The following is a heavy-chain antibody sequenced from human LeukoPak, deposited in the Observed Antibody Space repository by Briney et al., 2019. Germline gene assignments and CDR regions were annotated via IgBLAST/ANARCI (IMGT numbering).Heavy chain of an antibody. D-gene: IGHD3-9*01. CDR1: GFTLSSYA. CDR2: ISSNGGST. Sequence: PGGSLRLSCAASGFTLSSYAMHWVRQAPGKGLEYVSAISSNGGSTYYANSVKGRFTISRDNSKNTLYLQMGSLRAEDMAVYYCARGLRIYDILTGSPGYWGQGTLVTVSS. V-gene: IGHV3-64*01. CDR3: ARGLRIYDILTGSPGY. J-gene: IGHJ4*02.